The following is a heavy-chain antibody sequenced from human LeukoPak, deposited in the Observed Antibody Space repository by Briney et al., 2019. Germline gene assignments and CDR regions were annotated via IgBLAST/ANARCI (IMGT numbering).Heavy chain of an antibody. CDR1: GGSISSYS. Sequence: SETLSLTCTVSGGSISSYSWSWIRQPAGKGLEWIGRIYTSGSTNYNPSLKSRVTMSVATSKHQFSLKLSSVTAADTAVYYCARDSGYYDFWSGNDAFDIWGQGTMVTVSS. V-gene: IGHV4-4*07. CDR3: ARDSGYYDFWSGNDAFDI. D-gene: IGHD3-3*01. CDR2: IYTSGST. J-gene: IGHJ3*02.